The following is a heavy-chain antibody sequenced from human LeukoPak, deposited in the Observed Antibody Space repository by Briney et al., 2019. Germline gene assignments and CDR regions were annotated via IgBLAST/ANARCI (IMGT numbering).Heavy chain of an antibody. CDR2: IKHDGSEK. V-gene: IGHV3-7*01. Sequence: GRSLRLSCAASGFTLSTYWMSWIRQAPGKGLEWVANIKHDGSEKYYVDSVKGRFTISRDIAKNSLYLQMDSLRAEDTAVYYCTRGGEMATLGNAFDIWGQGTMVSVSS. J-gene: IGHJ3*02. CDR3: TRGGEMATLGNAFDI. D-gene: IGHD5-24*01. CDR1: GFTLSTYW.